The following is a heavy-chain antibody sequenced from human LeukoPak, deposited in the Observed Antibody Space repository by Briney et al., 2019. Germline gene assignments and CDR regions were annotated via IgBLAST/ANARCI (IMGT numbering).Heavy chain of an antibody. CDR2: IKQDVSEK. J-gene: IGHJ3*02. CDR3: ARMYCSSTSCYTDAFDI. V-gene: IGHV3-7*01. Sequence: GGSLRLSCVASGFTFSSYWMSWVRQAPGKGLEWVANIKQDVSEKYYVASVKGRFTISRDNAKNSVYLQTNSLRAEDTALYYCARMYCSSTSCYTDAFDIWGQGTMVTVSS. D-gene: IGHD2-2*02. CDR1: GFTFSSYW.